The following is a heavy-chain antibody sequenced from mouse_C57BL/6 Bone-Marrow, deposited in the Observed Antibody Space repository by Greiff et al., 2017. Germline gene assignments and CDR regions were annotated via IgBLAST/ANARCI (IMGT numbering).Heavy chain of an antibody. V-gene: IGHV1-19*01. CDR3: AREGSGYRAY. CDR1: GYTFTDYY. D-gene: IGHD3-2*02. J-gene: IGHJ3*01. CDR2: INPYNGGT. Sequence: VQLQQSGPVLVKPGASVKMSCKASGYTFTDYYMNWVKQSHGKSLEWIGVINPYNGGTSYNQKFKGKATLTVDKSSSTAYMELNSLTSEDSAVYYCAREGSGYRAYWGQGTLVTVSA.